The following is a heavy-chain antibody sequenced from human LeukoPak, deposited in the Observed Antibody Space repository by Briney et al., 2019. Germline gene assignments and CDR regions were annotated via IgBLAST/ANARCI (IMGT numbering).Heavy chain of an antibody. V-gene: IGHV3-23*01. Sequence: PGGSLRLSCAASGFTFSSYGMSWVRQAPGKGLEWVSAISGSGGSTYYADSVKGRFTISRDNSKNTLYLQMNSLRAEDTAVYYCAKASSTYGDQGHFDYWGQGTLVTVSS. J-gene: IGHJ4*02. D-gene: IGHD4-17*01. CDR2: ISGSGGST. CDR3: AKASSTYGDQGHFDY. CDR1: GFTFSSYG.